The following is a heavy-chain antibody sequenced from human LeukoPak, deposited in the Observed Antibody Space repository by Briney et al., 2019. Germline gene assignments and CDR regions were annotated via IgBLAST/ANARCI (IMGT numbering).Heavy chain of an antibody. J-gene: IGHJ4*02. CDR2: INGDGSTT. Sequence: GGSLRLSCAASGFTFSSYWMHWVRQAPGKGLVWVSHINGDGSTTSYADSVKGRFTISRDNAKNTVYLQMNSLRAEDTAVYYCAKGGSSSPRSTFDYWGQGTLPTVSS. CDR1: GFTFSSYW. CDR3: AKGGSSSPRSTFDY. V-gene: IGHV3-74*01. D-gene: IGHD6-13*01.